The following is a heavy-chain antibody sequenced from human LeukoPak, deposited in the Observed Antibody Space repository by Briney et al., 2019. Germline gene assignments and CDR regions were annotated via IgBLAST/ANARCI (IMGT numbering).Heavy chain of an antibody. CDR3: ARDESVDFWSGYYTLFDY. J-gene: IGHJ4*02. V-gene: IGHV4-4*07. D-gene: IGHD3-3*01. CDR2: IYTSGST. Sequence: SETLSLTCTVSGGSISSYYWSWIRQPAGKGLEWIGRIYTSGSTNYNPSLRSRVTVSVDTSKNQFSLKLSSVTAADTAVYYCARDESVDFWSGYYTLFDYWGQGTLVTVSS. CDR1: GGSISSYY.